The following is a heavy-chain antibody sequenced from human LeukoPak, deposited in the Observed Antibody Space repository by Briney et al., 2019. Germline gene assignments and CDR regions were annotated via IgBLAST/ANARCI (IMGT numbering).Heavy chain of an antibody. J-gene: IGHJ3*02. CDR1: GGSISSYY. CDR2: MYYSGST. CDR3: ARVVRGDFYTTYYYDSSGFAFDI. V-gene: IGHV4-59*01. D-gene: IGHD3-22*01. Sequence: SETLSLTCTVSGGSISSYYWSWIRQPPGKGLEWIGCMYYSGSTNYNPSLKSRVTISVDTSKNQFSLKLSSVTAADTAVYYCARVVRGDFYTTYYYDSSGFAFDIWGQGTMVTVSS.